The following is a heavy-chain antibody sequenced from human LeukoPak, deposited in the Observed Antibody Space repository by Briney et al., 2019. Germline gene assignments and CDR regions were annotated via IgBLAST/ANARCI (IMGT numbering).Heavy chain of an antibody. CDR3: ARSGSYYVVY. J-gene: IGHJ4*02. D-gene: IGHD1-26*01. CDR1: GFTFSSYS. CDR2: ISSSSSTI. V-gene: IGHV3-48*04. Sequence: GGSLRLSCAASGFTFSSYSMNWVRQAPGKGLEWVSYISSSSSTIYYADSVKGRFTISRDNAKNSLYLQMSSLRAEDTAVYYCARSGSYYVVYWGQGTLVTVSS.